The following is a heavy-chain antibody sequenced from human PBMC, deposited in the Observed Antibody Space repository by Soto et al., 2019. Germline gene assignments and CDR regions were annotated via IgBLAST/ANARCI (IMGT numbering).Heavy chain of an antibody. CDR1: VYTFTSYG. D-gene: IGHD3-10*01. Sequence: SVKVSCKASVYTFTSYGISWVRQAPGQGLEWMGWISAYNGNTNYAQKLQGRVTMTTDTSTSTAYMELRSLRSDDTAVYYCAREKGRSTPYHYGSGSYPPDYYYGMDVWGQGTTVTVSS. J-gene: IGHJ6*02. CDR2: ISAYNGNT. CDR3: AREKGRSTPYHYGSGSYPPDYYYGMDV. V-gene: IGHV1-18*04.